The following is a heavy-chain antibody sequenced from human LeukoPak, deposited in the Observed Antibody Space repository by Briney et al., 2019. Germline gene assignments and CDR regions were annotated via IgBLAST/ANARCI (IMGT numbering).Heavy chain of an antibody. J-gene: IGHJ6*03. CDR3: ARGGGLVGASTPLYYYMDV. CDR1: GFTFDDYA. V-gene: IGHV3-9*01. Sequence: PGGSLRLSCAASGFTFDDYAMHWVRQAPGKGLEWVSGISWNSGSIGYADSVKGRFTISRDNAKNSLYLQMNSLRADDTAVYYCARGGGLVGASTPLYYYMDVWGKGTTVTVSS. D-gene: IGHD1-26*01. CDR2: ISWNSGSI.